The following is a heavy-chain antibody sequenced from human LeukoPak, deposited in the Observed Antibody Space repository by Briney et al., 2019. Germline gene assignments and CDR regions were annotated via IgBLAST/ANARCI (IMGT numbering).Heavy chain of an antibody. CDR2: IYTSGST. Sequence: SETLSLTCTVSGYSISSGYYWGWIRQPAGKGLEWIGRIYTSGSTNYNPSLKSRVTMSVDTSKNQFSLKLSSVTAADTAVYYCARGLRTYYYDSSGYYEMETDAFDIWGQGTMVTVSS. J-gene: IGHJ3*02. CDR1: GYSISSGYY. V-gene: IGHV4-4*07. D-gene: IGHD3-22*01. CDR3: ARGLRTYYYDSSGYYEMETDAFDI.